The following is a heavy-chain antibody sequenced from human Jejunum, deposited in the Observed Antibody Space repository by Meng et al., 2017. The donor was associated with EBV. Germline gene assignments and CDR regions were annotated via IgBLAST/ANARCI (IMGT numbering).Heavy chain of an antibody. CDR1: GDSTSSSHW. CDR3: AKSNDYSLNS. CDR2: MHPGGST. D-gene: IGHD4-11*01. Sequence: QVQLQGSGPGLVKPSGTLSPTCAVSGDSTSSSHWWSWVRQPPGKGLEWIGEMHPGGSTNYNPSLKSRVTISVDNSKNQFSLKLTSVTAADTAVYYCAKSNDYSLNSWGQGTLVTVSS. J-gene: IGHJ4*02. V-gene: IGHV4-4*02.